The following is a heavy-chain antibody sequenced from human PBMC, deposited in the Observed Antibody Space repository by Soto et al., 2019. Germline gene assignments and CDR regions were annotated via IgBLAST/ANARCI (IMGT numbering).Heavy chain of an antibody. Sequence: KTSETLSLTCAVYGGSFSVYSWSWIRQPPGKGLEWIGEINHSGTINFNPSLKSRLTISLDTSKKHFSLKLSSVTDADTAAYYCARADRTLVTSYSLDVWGQGTTVTVSS. J-gene: IGHJ6*02. V-gene: IGHV4-34*01. D-gene: IGHD2-21*02. CDR3: ARADRTLVTSYSLDV. CDR2: INHSGTI. CDR1: GGSFSVYS.